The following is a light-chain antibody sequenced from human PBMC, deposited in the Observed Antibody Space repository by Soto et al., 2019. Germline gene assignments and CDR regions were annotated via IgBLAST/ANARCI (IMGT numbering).Light chain of an antibody. V-gene: IGKV3-11*01. Sequence: EIVLTQSPATLSLSPGERATLSCRASQSVSSYLAWYQQKPGQAPRLLIYDASNRATSIPARFSGSGSGTDFTLTISSLEPEAFTVYYCQQRSNWPYTFGQGTKLEIK. CDR3: QQRSNWPYT. J-gene: IGKJ2*01. CDR1: QSVSSY. CDR2: DAS.